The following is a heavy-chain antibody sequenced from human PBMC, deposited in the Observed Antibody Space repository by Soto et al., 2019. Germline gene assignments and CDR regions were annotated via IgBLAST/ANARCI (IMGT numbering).Heavy chain of an antibody. V-gene: IGHV4-59*01. D-gene: IGHD1-26*01. CDR2: IYYSGST. Sequence: KTXETLSLTCTVSGCSISSYYWSWIRQPPGKGLEWIGYIYYSGSTNYNPSLKSRVTISVDTPKNQFSLKLSSVTAADTAVYYCARDRGWYSGSYFWFDPWGQGTLVTVSS. J-gene: IGHJ5*02. CDR1: GCSISSYY. CDR3: ARDRGWYSGSYFWFDP.